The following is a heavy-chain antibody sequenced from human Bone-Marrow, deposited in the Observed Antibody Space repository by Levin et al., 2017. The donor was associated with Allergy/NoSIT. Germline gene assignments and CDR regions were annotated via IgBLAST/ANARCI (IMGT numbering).Heavy chain of an antibody. CDR1: GFTVSSNY. CDR3: AREGHSSGHDY. D-gene: IGHD6-19*01. J-gene: IGHJ4*02. Sequence: PGESLKISCAASGFTVSSNYMSWVRQAPGKGLEWVSVIYSGGSTYYADSVKGRFTISRDNSKNTLYLQMNSLRAEDTAVYYCAREGHSSGHDYWGQGTLVTVSS. V-gene: IGHV3-66*01. CDR2: IYSGGST.